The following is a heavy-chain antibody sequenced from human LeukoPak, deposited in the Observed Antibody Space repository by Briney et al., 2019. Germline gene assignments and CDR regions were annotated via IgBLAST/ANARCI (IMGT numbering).Heavy chain of an antibody. J-gene: IGHJ4*02. Sequence: GGSLRLSCAASGFNFDKYNMNWVRQAPGKGLEWISYISLSGSPIYYADSVKGRFTISRDNAKNSLYLQMNSLRAEDTAVYYCARTYYDILTAYNPYFDYWGQGTLVTVSS. D-gene: IGHD3-9*01. CDR2: ISLSGSPI. CDR1: GFNFDKYN. V-gene: IGHV3-48*03. CDR3: ARTYYDILTAYNPYFDY.